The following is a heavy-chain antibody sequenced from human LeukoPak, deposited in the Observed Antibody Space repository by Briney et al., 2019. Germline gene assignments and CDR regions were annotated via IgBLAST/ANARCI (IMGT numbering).Heavy chain of an antibody. CDR1: GGTFSSYA. CDR2: IIPIFGTA. CDR3: ARALYRFGDYPA. Sequence: SVKVSCKASGGTFSSYAISWVRQAPGQGLEWMGGIIPIFGTANYAQKLQGRVTMTTDTSTSTAYMELRSLRSDDTAVYYCARALYRFGDYPAWGQGTLVTVSS. J-gene: IGHJ5*02. V-gene: IGHV1-69*05. D-gene: IGHD4-17*01.